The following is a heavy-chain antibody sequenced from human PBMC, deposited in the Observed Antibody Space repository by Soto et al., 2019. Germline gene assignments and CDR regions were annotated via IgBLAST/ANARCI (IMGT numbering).Heavy chain of an antibody. V-gene: IGHV3-72*01. CDR3: ARGGGCSGGSCNFDY. J-gene: IGHJ4*02. CDR1: GFTFSDHY. D-gene: IGHD2-15*01. Sequence: GGSLRLSCAASGFTFSDHYMDWVRQAPGKGLEWVGRTRNKANSYTTEYAASVKGRFTISRDDSKNSLYLQMNSLKTEDTAVYYCARGGGCSGGSCNFDYLGQGT. CDR2: TRNKANSYTT.